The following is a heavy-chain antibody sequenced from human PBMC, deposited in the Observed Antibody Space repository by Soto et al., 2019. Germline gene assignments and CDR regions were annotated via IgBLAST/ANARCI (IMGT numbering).Heavy chain of an antibody. CDR2: IYYSGST. CDR3: ARTPHYYDSSGYPDY. J-gene: IGHJ4*02. Sequence: ASETLSLTCTVSGGSVSSGSYYWSWIRQPPGKGLEWIGYIYYSGSTNYNPSLKSRVTISVDTSKNQFSLKLSSVTAADTAVYYCARTPHYYDSSGYPDYWGQGTLVTVSS. CDR1: GGSVSSGSYY. D-gene: IGHD3-22*01. V-gene: IGHV4-61*01.